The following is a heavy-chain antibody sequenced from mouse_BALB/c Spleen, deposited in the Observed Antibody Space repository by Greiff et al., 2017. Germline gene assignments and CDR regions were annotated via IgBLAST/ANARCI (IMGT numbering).Heavy chain of an antibody. CDR1: GFNIKDYY. J-gene: IGHJ2*01. V-gene: IGHV14-1*02. CDR2: IDPANGNT. Sequence: EVQLQQSGAELVRPGALVKLSCKASGFNIKDYYMHWVKQRPEQGLEWIGRIDPANGNTKYDPKFQGKATITADTSSNTAYLQLSSLTSEDTAVYYCAGDPDYWGQGTTLTVSS. CDR3: AGDPDY.